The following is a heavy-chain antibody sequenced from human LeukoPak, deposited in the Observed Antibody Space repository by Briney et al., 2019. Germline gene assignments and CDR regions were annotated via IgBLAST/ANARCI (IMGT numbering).Heavy chain of an antibody. CDR1: GYTFTSYG. V-gene: IGHV1-18*01. D-gene: IGHD2/OR15-2a*01. CDR2: ISAYNGNT. CDR3: ARVKVPADYYYYYMDV. J-gene: IGHJ6*03. Sequence: ASVKVSCKASGYTFTSYGISWVRQAPGQGLEWMGWISAYNGNTNYAQKLQGRVTMTTDTSTSTAYMELRSLRSDDTAVYYCARVKVPADYYYYYMDVRSKGTTVTVSS.